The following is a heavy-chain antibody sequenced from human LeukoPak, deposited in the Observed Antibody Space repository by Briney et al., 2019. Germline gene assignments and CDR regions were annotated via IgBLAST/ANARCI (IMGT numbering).Heavy chain of an antibody. V-gene: IGHV4-4*07. CDR2: VYSSGST. CDR3: ARVDPYYCYYGMDV. D-gene: IGHD2-15*01. CDR1: GGSFSSYY. Sequence: SETLCLTCRVSGGSFSSYYWRWVRQPAEKGLEWIGRVYSSGSTNYYPSRKSRVTMSVDTSKNQISLKLSSVTAADTAVYYCARVDPYYCYYGMDVWGQGTTVTVSS. J-gene: IGHJ6*02.